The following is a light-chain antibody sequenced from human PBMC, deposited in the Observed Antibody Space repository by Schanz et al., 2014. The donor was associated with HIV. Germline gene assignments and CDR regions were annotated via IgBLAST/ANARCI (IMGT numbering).Light chain of an antibody. J-gene: IGLJ2*01. CDR3: ISYTSDTVL. CDR2: DVS. Sequence: QSALTQPASVSGSPGQSITISCTGTSSDVGGYNYVSWYQQHPGKAPKLMIYDVSNRPSGVSNRFSGSKSGNAASLTIFGLQAEDEADYYCISYTSDTVLFGGGTKLTVL. CDR1: SSDVGGYNY. V-gene: IGLV2-14*01.